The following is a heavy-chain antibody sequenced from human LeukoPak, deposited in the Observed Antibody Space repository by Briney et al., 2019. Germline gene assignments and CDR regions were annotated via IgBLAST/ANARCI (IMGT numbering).Heavy chain of an antibody. V-gene: IGHV7-4-1*02. CDR1: GYTFINFA. J-gene: IGHJ4*02. CDR3: ARDPGSQRVNRLARRGDY. CDR2: IDTNTGIP. D-gene: IGHD1-14*01. Sequence: ASVKVSCKASGYTFINFAMNWVRQAPGQGLEWMGWIDTNTGIPTYAQGFTGRFVFSLDTSVSTVYLQITSLQAEDAAVYYCARDPGSQRVNRLARRGDYWGQGALVTVSS.